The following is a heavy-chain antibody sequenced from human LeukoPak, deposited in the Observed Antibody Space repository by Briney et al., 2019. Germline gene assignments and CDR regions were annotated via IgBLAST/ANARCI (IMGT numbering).Heavy chain of an antibody. V-gene: IGHV4-30-2*01. D-gene: IGHD2-2*01. J-gene: IGHJ3*02. CDR1: GGSITSGGYY. CDR2: IYHSGST. CDR3: ARGLPQDIVVVPAALGDI. Sequence: SQTLSLTCTVSGGSITSGGYYWTWIRQPPGKGLEWIGYIYHSGSTYYNPSLKSRVTISLDRSKNQFSLQLASVTAADTAVYYCARGLPQDIVVVPAALGDIWGQGTMVTVSS.